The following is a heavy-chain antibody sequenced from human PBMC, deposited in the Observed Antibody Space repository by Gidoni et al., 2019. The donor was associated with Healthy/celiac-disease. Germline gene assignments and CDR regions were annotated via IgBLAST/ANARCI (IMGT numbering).Heavy chain of an antibody. CDR1: GFTFSSYG. CDR2: ISHDGSNK. V-gene: IGHV3-30*18. Sequence: QVQLVESGGGVVQPGRALRLSCAASGFTFSSYGMHWVRQAPGKGLEWVAVISHDGSNKYYADSVKGRFTISRDNSKNTLYLQMNSLRAEDTAVYYCAKDAINYYYGSGSYFDYWGQGTLVTVSS. D-gene: IGHD3-10*01. CDR3: AKDAINYYYGSGSYFDY. J-gene: IGHJ4*02.